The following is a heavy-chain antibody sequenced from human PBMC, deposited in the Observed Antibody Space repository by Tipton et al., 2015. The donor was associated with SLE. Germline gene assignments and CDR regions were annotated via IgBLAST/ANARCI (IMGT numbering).Heavy chain of an antibody. CDR2: ISTRGST. D-gene: IGHD1-26*01. CDR3: ARAPPLSFYDY. Sequence: TLSLTCAVSGDSISSDTYFWTWIRRPAGKGLEWIGHISTRGSTNYNPSLKSRVTISIDKSKNQFSLNLSSVTAADTAVYYCARAPPLSFYDYWGQGALVTVSS. J-gene: IGHJ4*02. CDR1: GDSISSDTYF. V-gene: IGHV4-61*09.